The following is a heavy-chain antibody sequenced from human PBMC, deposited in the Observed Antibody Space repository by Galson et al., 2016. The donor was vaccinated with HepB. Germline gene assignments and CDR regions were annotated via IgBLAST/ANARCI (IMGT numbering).Heavy chain of an antibody. V-gene: IGHV1-18*01. CDR2: LSVYDGNT. D-gene: IGHD2-21*02. CDR1: GYTFSAYG. J-gene: IGHJ4*03. CDR3: ARDSDCCGGNCYFEC. Sequence: SVKVSCKASGYTFSAYGTTWVRQAPGQGLEWMGWLSVYDGNTNYAQRFRGRVTMTTDTSTSTAYMELRSLRSDDTAVYYCARDSDCCGGNCYFECWGQGTRVTVSS.